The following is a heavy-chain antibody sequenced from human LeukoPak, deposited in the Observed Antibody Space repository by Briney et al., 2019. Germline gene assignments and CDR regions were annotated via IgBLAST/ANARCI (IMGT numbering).Heavy chain of an antibody. V-gene: IGHV3-33*01. D-gene: IGHD3-22*01. CDR2: IWYDGSNK. J-gene: IGHJ4*02. CDR3: ARGVDYYENSGTIDY. CDR1: GFTFSDYG. Sequence: GKSLRLSCTASGFTFSDYGMHWVRQPPGKGLEWVAIIWYDGSNKKYEDSVKGRFTISRDNSKNTLYLQMNSLRAEDTAVYHCARGVDYYENSGTIDYWGQGTLVTVSS.